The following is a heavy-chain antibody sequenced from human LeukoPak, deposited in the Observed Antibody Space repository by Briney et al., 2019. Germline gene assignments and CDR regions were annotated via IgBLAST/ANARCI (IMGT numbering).Heavy chain of an antibody. CDR1: GLTFSSYA. CDR2: ISSSSSYI. J-gene: IGHJ4*02. D-gene: IGHD5-12*01. V-gene: IGHV3-23*01. CDR3: AKGRPPGVIMAGRGGFDY. Sequence: GGSLRLSCAASGLTFSSYAMSWVRQAPGKGLEWVSSISSSSSYIYYADSVKGRFTISRDNSKNTLYLQMNSLRAEDTAVYYCAKGRPPGVIMAGRGGFDYWGQGTLVTVSS.